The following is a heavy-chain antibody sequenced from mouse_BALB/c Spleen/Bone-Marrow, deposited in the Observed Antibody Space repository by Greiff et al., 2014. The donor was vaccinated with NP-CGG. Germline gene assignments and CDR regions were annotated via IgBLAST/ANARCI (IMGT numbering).Heavy chain of an antibody. CDR2: IYPGDGDT. CDR1: GYAFSSYW. CDR3: ARGVPMDY. V-gene: IGHV1-80*01. J-gene: IGHJ4*01. Sequence: QVQLQQPGAELVRPGSSVKISCKASGYAFSSYWMNWVKQRPGQGLEWIGQIYPGDGDTNYNGKFKGKATLTADKSSSTAYMQLSSLTFEDSAVYFCARGVPMDYWGQGTSVTVSS.